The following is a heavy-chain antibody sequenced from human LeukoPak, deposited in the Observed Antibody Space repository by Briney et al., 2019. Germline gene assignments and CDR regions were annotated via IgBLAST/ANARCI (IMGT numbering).Heavy chain of an antibody. J-gene: IGHJ4*02. Sequence: ASVKVSCRAYGYTFTDYYMHWVRQAPGQGLEWMGWINPNSGGTNYAQKFQGRVTMTRDTSISTAYMELSRLRSDDTAVYYCAREGPIVGATHLVDYWGQGTLVTVSS. D-gene: IGHD1-26*01. CDR1: GYTFTDYY. V-gene: IGHV1-2*02. CDR3: AREGPIVGATHLVDY. CDR2: INPNSGGT.